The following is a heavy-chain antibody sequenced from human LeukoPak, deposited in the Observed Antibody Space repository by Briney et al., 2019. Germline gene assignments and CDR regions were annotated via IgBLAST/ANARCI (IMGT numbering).Heavy chain of an antibody. Sequence: EASVKVSCKASGYTFTSYDINWVRQATGQGLEWMGWMNPNSGNTGYAQKFQGRVTMTRNTSISTAYMELSSLRSEDTAVYYCARGFWSGSNYYYYGMDVWGQGTTVTVSS. CDR1: GYTFTSYD. V-gene: IGHV1-8*01. CDR3: ARGFWSGSNYYYYGMDV. J-gene: IGHJ6*02. D-gene: IGHD3-3*01. CDR2: MNPNSGNT.